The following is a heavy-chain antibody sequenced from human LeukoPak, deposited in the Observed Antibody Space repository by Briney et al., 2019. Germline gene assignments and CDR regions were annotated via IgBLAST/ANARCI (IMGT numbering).Heavy chain of an antibody. CDR2: INPSGGST. D-gene: IGHD5-18*01. J-gene: IGHJ5*02. CDR3: ARGADTAMVTYWFDP. V-gene: IGHV1-46*01. CDR1: GYTFTSYY. Sequence: GASVKVSCKASGYTFTSYYMHWVRQAPGQGLEWMGIINPSGGSTSYAQKFQGRVTMTRDMSTSTVYMELSSLRSEDTAVYYCARGADTAMVTYWFDPWGQGTLVTVSS.